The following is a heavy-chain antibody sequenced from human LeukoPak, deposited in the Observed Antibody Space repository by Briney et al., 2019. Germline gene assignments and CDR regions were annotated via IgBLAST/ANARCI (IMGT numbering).Heavy chain of an antibody. V-gene: IGHV4-59*01. J-gene: IGHJ6*02. Sequence: SETLSLTCTVSGGSISSYYWSWIRQPPGKGLEWIGYIYYSGSTNYNPSLKSRVTISADTSKNQFSLKLSSVTAADTAVYYCARAYYDILTGFYGMDVWGQGTTVTVSS. CDR3: ARAYYDILTGFYGMDV. CDR2: IYYSGST. D-gene: IGHD3-9*01. CDR1: GGSISSYY.